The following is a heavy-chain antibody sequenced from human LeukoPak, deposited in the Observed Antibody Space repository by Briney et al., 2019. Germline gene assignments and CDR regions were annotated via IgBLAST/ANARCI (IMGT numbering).Heavy chain of an antibody. D-gene: IGHD3-16*02. V-gene: IGHV2-5*02. Sequence: ESGPTLVKPTQTLTLTCTFSGFSLSTTGVGVGWIRQPPGKALEWLALLDWDDDKRYSPSLKSTLTITKDTSKNQVVLTVTNMDPVDTATYYCAHIPNYVWGTYRFDWFDPWGQGTLVTVSS. CDR2: LDWDDDK. CDR1: GFSLSTTGVG. J-gene: IGHJ5*02. CDR3: AHIPNYVWGTYRFDWFDP.